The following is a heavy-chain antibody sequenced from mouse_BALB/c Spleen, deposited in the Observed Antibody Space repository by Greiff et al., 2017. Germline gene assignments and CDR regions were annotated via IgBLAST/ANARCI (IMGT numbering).Heavy chain of an antibody. CDR3: ARRGSYYGYHCAMDD. CDR2: INPSNGRP. Sequence: QVQLQQPGAELVKPGASVKLSCKASGYTFTSYWMHWVKQRPGQGLEWIGEINPSNGRPNYNEKFKSKATLTVDKSSSTAYMQLSSLTSEDSAVYYCARRGSYYGYHCAMDDWGQGTSVTVSS. J-gene: IGHJ4*01. CDR1: GYTFTSYW. V-gene: IGHV1S81*02. D-gene: IGHD2-2*01.